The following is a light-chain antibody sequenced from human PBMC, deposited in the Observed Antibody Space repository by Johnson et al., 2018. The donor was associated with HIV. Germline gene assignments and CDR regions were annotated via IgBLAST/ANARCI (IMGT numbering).Light chain of an antibody. CDR3: GTWDSSLSAGV. V-gene: IGLV1-51*02. Sequence: QSVLTQPPSVSAAPGQKVAISCSGSSSNIGNNYVSWYQQLPGTAPKLLIYENDKRPSGIPDRFSGSKSGMSATLPITGLQTGDEADYYCGTWDSSLSAGVFGTGTKVTVL. CDR1: SSNIGNNY. J-gene: IGLJ1*01. CDR2: END.